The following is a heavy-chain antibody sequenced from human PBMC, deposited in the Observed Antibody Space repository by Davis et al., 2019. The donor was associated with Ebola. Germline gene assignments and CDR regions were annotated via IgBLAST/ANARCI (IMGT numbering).Heavy chain of an antibody. CDR2: IYWDDDK. CDR1: GFSLSTRGVG. CDR3: AHRLGRFGEWNFDY. Sequence: SGPTLVKPPQTLTLTCTFSGFSLSTRGVGVGWIRQPPGKALEWLALIYWDDDKRYRPSLKSRLTITKDTSKNQVVLTMINMDPVDTATYYCAHRLGRFGEWNFDYWGLGTLVTVSS. J-gene: IGHJ4*02. D-gene: IGHD3-10*01. V-gene: IGHV2-5*02.